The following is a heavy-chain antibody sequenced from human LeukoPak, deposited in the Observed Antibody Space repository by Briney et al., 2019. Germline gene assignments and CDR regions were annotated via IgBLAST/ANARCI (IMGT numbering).Heavy chain of an antibody. CDR3: AAHSGSYTLSDY. Sequence: SETLSLTCTVSGGSISSYYWSWIRQPPGKGLEWIGYIYYSGSTNYNPSLKSRVTISVDTSKNQFSLKLSSVTAADTAVYYCAAHSGSYTLSDYWGQGTLVTVSS. J-gene: IGHJ4*02. V-gene: IGHV4-59*01. D-gene: IGHD1-26*01. CDR1: GGSISSYY. CDR2: IYYSGST.